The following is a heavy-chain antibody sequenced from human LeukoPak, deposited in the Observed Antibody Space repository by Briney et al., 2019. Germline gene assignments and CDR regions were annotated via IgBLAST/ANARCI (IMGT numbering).Heavy chain of an antibody. CDR3: AIFPNDYGDFDAFDI. Sequence: SETLSLTCAVYGGSFSGYYWSWIRQPPGKGLEWIGEINHSGSTNYNPSLKSRVTISVDTSKNQFSLKLSSATAADTAVYYCAIFPNDYGDFDAFDIWGQGAMVTVSS. CDR1: GGSFSGYY. J-gene: IGHJ3*02. V-gene: IGHV4-34*01. D-gene: IGHD4-17*01. CDR2: INHSGST.